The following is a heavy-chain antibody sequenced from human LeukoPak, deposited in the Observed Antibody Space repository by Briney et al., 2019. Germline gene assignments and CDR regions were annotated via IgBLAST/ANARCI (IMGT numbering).Heavy chain of an antibody. V-gene: IGHV1-18*01. CDR1: GYTFTSYG. J-gene: IGHJ5*02. D-gene: IGHD3-3*01. CDR3: ARGSKKFTIFGVVTGSDWFDP. Sequence: ASVKVSCKASGYTFTSYGISWVRQAPGQGLKWMGWISAYNGNTNYAQKLQGRVTMTTDTSTSTAYMELRSLRSDDTAVYYCARGSKKFTIFGVVTGSDWFDPWGQGTLVTVSS. CDR2: ISAYNGNT.